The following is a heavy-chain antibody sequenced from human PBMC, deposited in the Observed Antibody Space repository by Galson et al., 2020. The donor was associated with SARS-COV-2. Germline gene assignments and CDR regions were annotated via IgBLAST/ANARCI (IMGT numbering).Heavy chain of an antibody. V-gene: IGHV2-70*11. CDR2: IDRDDDK. J-gene: IGHJ4*02. CDR1: GFSLSTSGMC. Sequence: SGPTLVQPTQTLTLTCTFPGFSLSTSGMCVTWIRQPPGKALEWLARIDRDDDKDYSTSLKTRLTLSKDTSKNQVVLTMTNMDPLDTATYYCAQMVLSGDLGRGAADYWGQGTLVTVSS. CDR3: AQMVLSGDLGRGAADY. D-gene: IGHD2-21*01.